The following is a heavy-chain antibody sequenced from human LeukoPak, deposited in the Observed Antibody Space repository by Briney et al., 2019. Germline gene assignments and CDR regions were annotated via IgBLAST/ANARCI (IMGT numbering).Heavy chain of an antibody. V-gene: IGHV3-30*04. D-gene: IGHD3-10*01. Sequence: TGGSLRLSCAASGFTFTGYAMLWVRQTPGKGLEWVAVISSDGSNKYYADSVRGRFTISRVNSKNTVYLQMNSLRPEDTAIYYCAREGYYGSGSPPSLYFDYWGQGTLVTVSS. CDR3: AREGYYGSGSPPSLYFDY. J-gene: IGHJ4*02. CDR2: ISSDGSNK. CDR1: GFTFTGYA.